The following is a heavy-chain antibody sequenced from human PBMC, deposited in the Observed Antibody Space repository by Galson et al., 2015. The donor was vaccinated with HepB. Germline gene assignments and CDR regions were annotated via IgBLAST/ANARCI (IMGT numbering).Heavy chain of an antibody. CDR2: TYYRSKWYN. CDR1: GDSVSSNSAA. V-gene: IGHV6-1*01. CDR3: AREVRPGPSSGWTPFDY. D-gene: IGHD6-19*01. J-gene: IGHJ4*02. Sequence: CAISGDSVSSNSAAWNWIRQSPSRGLEWLGRTYYRSKWYNDYAVSVKSRITINPDTSKNQFSLQLNSVTPEDTAVYYCAREVRPGPSSGWTPFDYWGQGTLVTVSS.